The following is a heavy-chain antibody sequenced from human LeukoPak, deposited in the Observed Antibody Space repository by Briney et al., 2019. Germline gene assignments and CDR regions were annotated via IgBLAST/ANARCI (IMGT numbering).Heavy chain of an antibody. CDR1: GGSISSYY. D-gene: IGHD2-2*01. Sequence: SETLSLTCTVSGGSISSYYWSWIRQPPGKGLEWIGYIYYSGSTNYNPSLKSRVTISVDTSKNQFSLKLSSVTAADTAVYYCARMYCSSTSCYSNIPYYFDYWGQGTLVTVSS. V-gene: IGHV4-59*08. CDR3: ARMYCSSTSCYSNIPYYFDY. CDR2: IYYSGST. J-gene: IGHJ4*02.